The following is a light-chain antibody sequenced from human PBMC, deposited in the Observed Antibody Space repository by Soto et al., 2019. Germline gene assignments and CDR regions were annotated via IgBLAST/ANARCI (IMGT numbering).Light chain of an antibody. CDR3: AVWDDGLNVRV. J-gene: IGLJ3*02. CDR2: DNN. CDR1: GSNIGSNP. Sequence: QSVLTQPPSASGPPGQRVTISCSGSGSNIGSNPVNWYQQLPGTAPTLLIYDNNQRPSGVPDRFAGSESGTSASLAISGLQSEDVADYCCAVWDDGLNVRVFGGGTKLTVL. V-gene: IGLV1-44*01.